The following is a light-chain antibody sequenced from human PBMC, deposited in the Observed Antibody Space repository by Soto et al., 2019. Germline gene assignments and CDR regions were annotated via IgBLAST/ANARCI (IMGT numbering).Light chain of an antibody. Sequence: EILVTQSPATLSVSPGERATLSCRASQSVIDNLAWYQQRPGQSPRLLIYGASSRASGVPARFSGSGSGTEFSLTINSLQSEDFAVYYCQHYHNWPPYTFGQGTKVDIK. V-gene: IGKV3-15*01. CDR2: GAS. CDR1: QSVIDN. J-gene: IGKJ2*01. CDR3: QHYHNWPPYT.